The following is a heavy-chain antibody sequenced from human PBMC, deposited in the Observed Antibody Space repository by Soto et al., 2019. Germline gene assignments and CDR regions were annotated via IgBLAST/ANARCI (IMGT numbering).Heavy chain of an antibody. CDR1: GYTFTSYG. CDR2: ISAYNGNT. CDR3: ASLRENGSGSYYNGYYYYGVDV. Sequence: ASVKVSCKASGYTFTSYGISWVRQAPGQGLEWMGWISAYNGNTNYAQKLQGRVTMTTDTSTSTAYMELRSLRSDDTAVYYCASLRENGSGSYYNGYYYYGVDVWGQGTTVTISS. D-gene: IGHD3-10*01. V-gene: IGHV1-18*01. J-gene: IGHJ6*02.